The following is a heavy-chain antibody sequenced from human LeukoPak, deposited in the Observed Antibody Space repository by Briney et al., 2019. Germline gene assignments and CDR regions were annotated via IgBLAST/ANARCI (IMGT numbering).Heavy chain of an antibody. V-gene: IGHV4-59*01. CDR1: GGSISSYY. CDR3: AAQGYCSSTSRTGDGMDV. D-gene: IGHD2-2*01. CDR2: IYYSGST. Sequence: SETLSLTCTVSGGSISSYYWSWIRQPPGKGLEWIGYIYYSGSTNYNPSLKSRVTISVDTSKNQFSLKLSSVTAADTAVYYCAAQGYCSSTSRTGDGMDVWGQGTTVTVSS. J-gene: IGHJ6*02.